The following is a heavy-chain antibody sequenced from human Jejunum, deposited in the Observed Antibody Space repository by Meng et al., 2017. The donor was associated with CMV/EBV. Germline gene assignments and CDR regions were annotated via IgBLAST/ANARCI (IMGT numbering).Heavy chain of an antibody. J-gene: IGHJ4*02. Sequence: CPPSRFPFSSYWMHWGRRRPGKGLVGVDRMNGGGSSIKYAEYVKGRFTVSRDNAKNTLYLQMNSLTDDDRAVYYCVRGTGNYGDWDYWGQGTLVTVSS. V-gene: IGHV3-74*01. CDR1: RFPFSSYW. D-gene: IGHD4-17*01. CDR3: VRGTGNYGDWDY. CDR2: MNGGGSSI.